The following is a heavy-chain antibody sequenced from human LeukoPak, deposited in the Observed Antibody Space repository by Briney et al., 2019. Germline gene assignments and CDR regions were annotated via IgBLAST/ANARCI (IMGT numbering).Heavy chain of an antibody. J-gene: IGHJ4*02. Sequence: ASVKVSCKASGFTFTSYYMHWVRQAPGQGLEWMGIINPSGSYTSYAQKFQGRVTMTTDTSTSTAYMELRSLRSDDTAVYYCAREDYYDSSGYLNLDYWGQGTLVTVSS. D-gene: IGHD3-22*01. CDR2: INPSGSYT. CDR3: AREDYYDSSGYLNLDY. V-gene: IGHV1-46*01. CDR1: GFTFTSYY.